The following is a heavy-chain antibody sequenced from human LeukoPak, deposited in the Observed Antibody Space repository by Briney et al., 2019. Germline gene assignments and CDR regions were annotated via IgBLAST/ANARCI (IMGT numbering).Heavy chain of an antibody. CDR2: IYYSGST. Sequence: SETLSLTCTVSGGSISSSSYYWGWIRQPPGKGLEWIGSIYYSGSTYYNPSLKSRVTICVDTSKNQFSLKLSSVTAADTAVYYCARPLGYCSGGSCYFNWFDPWGQGTLVTVSS. CDR1: GGSISSSSYY. CDR3: ARPLGYCSGGSCYFNWFDP. D-gene: IGHD2-15*01. V-gene: IGHV4-39*01. J-gene: IGHJ5*02.